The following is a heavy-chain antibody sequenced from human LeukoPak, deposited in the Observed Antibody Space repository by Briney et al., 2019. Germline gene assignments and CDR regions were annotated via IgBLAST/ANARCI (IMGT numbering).Heavy chain of an antibody. CDR2: ISAYNGNT. CDR1: GYTFTGYY. CDR3: ARTVGGTTGWFDP. V-gene: IGHV1-18*04. D-gene: IGHD1-26*01. Sequence: ASVKVSCKAFGYTFTGYYIHWVRQAPGQGLEWMGWISAYNGNTNYAQKLQGRVTMTTDTSTSTAYMELRSLRSDDTAVYYCARTVGGTTGWFDPWGQGTLVTVSS. J-gene: IGHJ5*02.